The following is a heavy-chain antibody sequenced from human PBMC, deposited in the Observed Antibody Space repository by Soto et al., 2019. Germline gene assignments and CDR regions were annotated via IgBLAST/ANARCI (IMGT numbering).Heavy chain of an antibody. V-gene: IGHV1-69*06. CDR3: AREGRGKKAGYNGLVSLGY. D-gene: IGHD2-2*02. Sequence: QVQLVQSGAEVKTPGSSLKFSCKVSGSRFSNYVISWVRQAPGHGLEWLGRIIPIFNSTKYAQNFQGRVTITAEKSTSTASLELSRLRSEDTAGYYCAREGRGKKAGYNGLVSLGYWGQGTLGTVSS. CDR2: IIPIFNST. CDR1: GSRFSNYV. J-gene: IGHJ4*02.